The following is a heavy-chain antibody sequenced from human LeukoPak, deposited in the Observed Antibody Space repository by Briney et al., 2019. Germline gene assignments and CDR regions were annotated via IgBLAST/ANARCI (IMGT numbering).Heavy chain of an antibody. CDR1: GFTFSSNY. D-gene: IGHD2-21*02. Sequence: GGSLRLSCAASGFTFSSNYMSWVRQAPGKGLEWVSVIYSGGSTYYSDSVKGRFTISRHNSKNTLYLQMNSLRAEDTAVYYCASSGGYCGGDCYFGGHPMDYWGQGTLVTVSS. CDR3: ASSGGYCGGDCYFGGHPMDY. V-gene: IGHV3-53*04. J-gene: IGHJ4*02. CDR2: IYSGGST.